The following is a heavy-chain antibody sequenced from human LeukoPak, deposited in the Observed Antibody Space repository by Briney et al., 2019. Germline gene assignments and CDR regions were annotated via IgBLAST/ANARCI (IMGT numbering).Heavy chain of an antibody. CDR3: AKDRVGGKPFDH. CDR2: ISGGGGST. Sequence: PGGSLRLSCATSGFTFSSYAMSWVRQAPGKGLEWVSAISGGGGSTYYADSVKGRFTISRDNSKNTLYLQMNSLRAEDTAVYYCAKDRVGGKPFDHWGQGTLVTVSS. D-gene: IGHD1-26*01. V-gene: IGHV3-23*01. J-gene: IGHJ4*02. CDR1: GFTFSSYA.